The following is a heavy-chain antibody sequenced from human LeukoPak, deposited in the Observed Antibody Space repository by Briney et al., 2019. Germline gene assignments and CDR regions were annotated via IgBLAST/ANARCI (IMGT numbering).Heavy chain of an antibody. D-gene: IGHD4-23*01. CDR2: ISWNSGSI. CDR1: GFTFDDYA. J-gene: IGHJ4*02. Sequence: GGSLRLSCAASGFTFDDYAMHWVRQAPGKGLEWVSGISWNSGSIGYADSVKGRFTISRDNSKNTLYLQMNSLRAEDTAVYYCAKVRWIGDLPFDYWGQGTLVTVSS. CDR3: AKVRWIGDLPFDY. V-gene: IGHV3-9*01.